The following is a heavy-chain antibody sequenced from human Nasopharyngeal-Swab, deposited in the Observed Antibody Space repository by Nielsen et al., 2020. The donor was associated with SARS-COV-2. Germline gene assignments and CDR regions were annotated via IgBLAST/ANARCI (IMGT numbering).Heavy chain of an antibody. Sequence: ASVKVSCKASGYTFTSYAMHWVRQAPGQRLEWMGWINAGNGNTKYSPKFQGRVTITRDTSASTAYMELSSLRSEDTAVYYCARGIAAAGTLDYWGQGTLVTVSS. J-gene: IGHJ4*02. CDR3: ARGIAAAGTLDY. CDR2: INAGNGNT. V-gene: IGHV1-3*01. D-gene: IGHD6-13*01. CDR1: GYTFTSYA.